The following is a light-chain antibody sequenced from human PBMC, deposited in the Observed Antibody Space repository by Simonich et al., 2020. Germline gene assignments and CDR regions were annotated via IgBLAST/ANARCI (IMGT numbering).Light chain of an antibody. CDR1: KSVLYSSNNKNY. J-gene: IGKJ1*01. Sequence: DIVMTQSPDSLAVSLGERATINCKSSKSVLYSSNNKNYLAWYQQKPGQPPKLLIYWASNRESGVPDRFSGSGSGTDFTLTISILQAEDVAVYYCQQYYSTPWTFGQGTKVEIK. CDR2: WAS. V-gene: IGKV4-1*01. CDR3: QQYYSTPWT.